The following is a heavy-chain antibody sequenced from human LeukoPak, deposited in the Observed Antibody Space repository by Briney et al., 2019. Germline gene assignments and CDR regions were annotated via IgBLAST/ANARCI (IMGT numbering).Heavy chain of an antibody. CDR3: ARSSPEGGDAFDI. Sequence: PSETLSLTCTVSGGSISSYYWSWIRQLPGKGLEWIGYIYYSGSTNYNPSLKSRVTISVDTSKNQFSLKLSSVTAADTAVYYCARSSPEGGDAFDIWGQGTMVTVSS. CDR1: GGSISSYY. J-gene: IGHJ3*02. CDR2: IYYSGST. D-gene: IGHD2-15*01. V-gene: IGHV4-59*01.